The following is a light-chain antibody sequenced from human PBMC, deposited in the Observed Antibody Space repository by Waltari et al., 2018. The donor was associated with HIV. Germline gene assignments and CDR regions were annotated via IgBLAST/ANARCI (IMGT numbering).Light chain of an antibody. CDR3: GTWDSSLSAVL. Sequence: QSVLTQPPSVSAAAGQKVTIPCSGSHSNIGNNFVSWYQQLPATAPKLLIYDSNKRPSGIPDRFSGSKSDTSATLDITGLQTGDEADYYCGTWDSSLSAVLFGGGTKLTVL. V-gene: IGLV1-51*01. CDR2: DSN. J-gene: IGLJ2*01. CDR1: HSNIGNNF.